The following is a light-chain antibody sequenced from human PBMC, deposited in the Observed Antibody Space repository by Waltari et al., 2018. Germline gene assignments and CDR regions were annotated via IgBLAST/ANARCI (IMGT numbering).Light chain of an antibody. CDR2: GGS. CDR3: QQGYSSPPT. Sequence: DIQMTQSPSSLSSSVGDRVTITCRASQYINNYLIWYQQKPGRPPNLLIYGGSSLQSGVPSRFSGSGFGTNFTLTISSLQPEDFATYYCQQGYSSPPTFGGGTKVEIK. CDR1: QYINNY. J-gene: IGKJ4*01. V-gene: IGKV1-39*01.